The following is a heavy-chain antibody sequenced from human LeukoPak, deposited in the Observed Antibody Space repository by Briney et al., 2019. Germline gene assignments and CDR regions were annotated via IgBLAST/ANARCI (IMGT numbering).Heavy chain of an antibody. V-gene: IGHV1-69*05. CDR2: IIPVFGTA. CDR3: ASLSGYSYGSYFDY. J-gene: IGHJ4*02. Sequence: SVKVSCKASGGTFISYAISWVRQAPGQGLEWMGGIIPVFGTANYAQKFQGRVTITTDESTSTAYMELSSLRSEDTAVYYCASLSGYSYGSYFDYWGQGTLVTVSS. D-gene: IGHD5-18*01. CDR1: GGTFISYA.